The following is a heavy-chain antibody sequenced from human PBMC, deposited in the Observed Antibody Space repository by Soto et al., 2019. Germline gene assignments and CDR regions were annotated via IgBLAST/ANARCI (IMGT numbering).Heavy chain of an antibody. CDR3: AKMEGMDPWAYSFDY. CDR2: IYGGGNGP. V-gene: IGHV3-23*01. J-gene: IGHJ4*02. Sequence: VQVLESGGGLVQPGGSLRLSCAATGFTFSDFAMSWVRQAPGKGLEWGSRIYGGGNGPHYADSVKGRVTISRDNSKTTLYLQMNSLRAEDTAVYYCAKMEGMDPWAYSFDYWGQGTLVTVSS. CDR1: GFTFSDFA. D-gene: IGHD2-2*03.